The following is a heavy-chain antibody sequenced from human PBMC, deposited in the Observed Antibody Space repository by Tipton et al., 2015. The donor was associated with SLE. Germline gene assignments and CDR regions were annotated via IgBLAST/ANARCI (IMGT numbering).Heavy chain of an antibody. CDR1: GGSISSSSYY. J-gene: IGHJ3*02. CDR3: ARMDYRSAFDI. V-gene: IGHV4-39*01. Sequence: TLSLTCTVSGGSISSSSYYWGWIRQPPGKGLEWIGSIYYSGSTNYNPSLKSRVTISVDTSKNQFSLKLSSVTAADTAVYYCARMDYRSAFDIWGQGTMVTVSS. CDR2: IYYSGST. D-gene: IGHD3/OR15-3a*01.